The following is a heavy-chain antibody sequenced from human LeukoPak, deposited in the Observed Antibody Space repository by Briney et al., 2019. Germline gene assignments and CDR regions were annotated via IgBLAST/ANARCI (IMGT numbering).Heavy chain of an antibody. Sequence: GGSLRLSCAASGFTLSSYWMHWVRQAPGKGLVWISRINGDGSSTNYADSVKGRFTISRDNAKNTLYLQMNSLRAEDTAVYYCARGAAGDFDYWGQGTLVTVSS. CDR2: INGDGSST. D-gene: IGHD6-19*01. CDR1: GFTLSSYW. J-gene: IGHJ4*02. CDR3: ARGAAGDFDY. V-gene: IGHV3-74*01.